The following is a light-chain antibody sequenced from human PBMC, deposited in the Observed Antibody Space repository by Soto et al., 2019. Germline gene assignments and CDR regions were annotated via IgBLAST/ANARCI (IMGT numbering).Light chain of an antibody. V-gene: IGLV1-44*01. CDR3: AAWDDTLNGPWV. CDR2: RND. Sequence: QPVLTQPPSASGTPGQRVTISCSGSSSNIGSNTVSWYQQLPGTAPKLLIYRNDQRPSGVPDRFSGSKSGTSASLAISGLQSEDEADYYCAAWDDTLNGPWVFGGGTKLTVL. J-gene: IGLJ3*02. CDR1: SSNIGSNT.